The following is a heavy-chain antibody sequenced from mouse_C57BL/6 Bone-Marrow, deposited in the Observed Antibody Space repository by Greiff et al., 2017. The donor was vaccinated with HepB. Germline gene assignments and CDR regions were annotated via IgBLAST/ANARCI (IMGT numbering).Heavy chain of an antibody. J-gene: IGHJ1*03. V-gene: IGHV1-19*01. D-gene: IGHD2-14*01. Sequence: EVQLQQSGPVLVKPGASVKMSCKASGYTFTDYYMNWVKQSNGKSLEWIGVINPYNGGTSYNQKFKGKATLTVDKSSSTAYMELNSLTSEDSAVYYCARKGSYYRTSYWYFDVWGTGTTVTVSS. CDR2: INPYNGGT. CDR1: GYTFTDYY. CDR3: ARKGSYYRTSYWYFDV.